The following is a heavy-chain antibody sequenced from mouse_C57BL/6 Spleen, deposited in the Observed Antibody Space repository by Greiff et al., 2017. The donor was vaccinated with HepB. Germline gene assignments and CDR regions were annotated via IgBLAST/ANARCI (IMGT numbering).Heavy chain of an antibody. Sequence: VKLVESGPELVKPGASVKISCKASGYAFSSSWMNWVKQRPGKGLEWIGRIYPGDGDTNYNGKFKGKATLTADKSSSTAYMQLSSLTSEDSAVYFCARTPYYGSSFFDYWGQGTTLTVSS. D-gene: IGHD1-1*01. CDR1: GYAFSSSW. CDR2: IYPGDGDT. J-gene: IGHJ2*01. V-gene: IGHV1-82*01. CDR3: ARTPYYGSSFFDY.